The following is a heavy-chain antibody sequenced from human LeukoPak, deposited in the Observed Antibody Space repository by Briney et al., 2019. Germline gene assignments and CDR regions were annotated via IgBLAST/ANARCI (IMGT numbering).Heavy chain of an antibody. CDR3: AKAPVTTCSGAYCYPFDY. CDR1: GFTFSSYG. D-gene: IGHD2-15*01. V-gene: IGHV3-30*02. CDR2: IRYDGSNK. J-gene: IGHJ4*02. Sequence: GGCLRLSCAASGFTFSSYGMHWVRQAPGKGLEWVAFIRYDGSNKYYADSVKGRFTISRDNSKNTLYLQMNSLRAGDAAVYYCAKAPVTTCSGAYCYPFDYWSQGTLVTVSS.